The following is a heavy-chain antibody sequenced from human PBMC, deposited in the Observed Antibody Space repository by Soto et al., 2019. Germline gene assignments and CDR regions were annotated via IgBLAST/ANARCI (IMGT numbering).Heavy chain of an antibody. CDR2: LSDSGAYT. J-gene: IGHJ4*02. D-gene: IGHD1-7*01. CDR1: GFSFSHHV. CDR3: AKDRRAGGNYGFYSDF. V-gene: IGHV3-23*01. Sequence: GGSLRLSCAASGFSFSHHVMTWVRQAPGKGLEYVSSLSDSGAYTYYADSVRGRFTISRENSKNTLYLQMTSLRADDTAVYYCAKDRRAGGNYGFYSDFWGQGALGTVSS.